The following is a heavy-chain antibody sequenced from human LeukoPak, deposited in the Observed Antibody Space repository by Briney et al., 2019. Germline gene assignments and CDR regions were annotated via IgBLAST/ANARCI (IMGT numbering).Heavy chain of an antibody. J-gene: IGHJ4*02. Sequence: AGGSLRLSCAASGFSFSSYTMSWVRQAPVKGLEWVSIISGSGSSTNYADSVKGRFTISRDNSKNTLYLQMNNLRVEDTAVYYCARTIVTAGRAYFDYWGQGTLVTVSS. V-gene: IGHV3-23*01. CDR3: ARTIVTAGRAYFDY. CDR1: GFSFSSYT. D-gene: IGHD2-21*02. CDR2: ISGSGSST.